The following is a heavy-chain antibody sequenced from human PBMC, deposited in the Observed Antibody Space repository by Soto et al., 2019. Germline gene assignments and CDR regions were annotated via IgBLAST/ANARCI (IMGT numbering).Heavy chain of an antibody. CDR3: AGDRRDGDTL. V-gene: IGHV3-66*01. CDR2: ICRGGEI. CDR1: GFYVSNYY. D-gene: IGHD5-18*01. Sequence: EVQVVESGGGLVQPGGSLRLSCAASGFYVSNYYMSWFRQAPGKGLEWVSVICRGGEIYYADSVQGRFTTSRDISRNGLDLQMNGVRVDDTGVYYCAGDRRDGDTLWGQGVVVSVSS. J-gene: IGHJ4*02.